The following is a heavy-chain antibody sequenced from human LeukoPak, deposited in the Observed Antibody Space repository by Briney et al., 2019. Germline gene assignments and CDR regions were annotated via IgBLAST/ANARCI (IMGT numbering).Heavy chain of an antibody. CDR2: MSGSGGST. Sequence: PGGSLRLSCAASGFTFSSYAMSWVRQAPGKGLEWVSAMSGSGGSTYYADSVKGRFTISRDNSKNTLYLQMNSLRAEDTAVYYCAKGLNPDYDILTGYYFDIWGQGTMVTVSS. D-gene: IGHD3-9*01. CDR1: GFTFSSYA. J-gene: IGHJ3*02. CDR3: AKGLNPDYDILTGYYFDI. V-gene: IGHV3-23*01.